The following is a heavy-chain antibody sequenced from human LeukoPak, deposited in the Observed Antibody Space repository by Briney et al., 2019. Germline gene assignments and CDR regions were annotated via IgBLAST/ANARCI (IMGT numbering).Heavy chain of an antibody. CDR1: GFTFSSYS. D-gene: IGHD6-19*01. CDR2: ISSSSYI. Sequence: GGSLRLSCAASGFTFSSYSMNWVRQAPGKGLEWVSSISSSSYIYYADSVKGRFTISRDNAKNSLHLQMNSLRAEDTAVYYCAREGSGWYIVSYFDYWGQGTLVTVSS. CDR3: AREGSGWYIVSYFDY. V-gene: IGHV3-21*01. J-gene: IGHJ4*02.